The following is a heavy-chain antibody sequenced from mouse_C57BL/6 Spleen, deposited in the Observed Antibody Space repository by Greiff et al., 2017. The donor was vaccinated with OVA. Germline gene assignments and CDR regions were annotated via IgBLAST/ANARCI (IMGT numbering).Heavy chain of an antibody. V-gene: IGHV5-4*01. CDR2: ISDGGSYP. Sequence: EVKLVESGGGLVKPGGSLKLSCAASVFPFSSSAMSWVRQTPENRLEWVATISDGGSYPYSPDNVKGRFTITRDNTKNNLYLQVSHLKSEDTAMYYCARDPKTAQARGFAYWGQGTLVTVSA. J-gene: IGHJ3*01. CDR3: ARDPKTAQARGFAY. D-gene: IGHD3-2*02. CDR1: VFPFSSSA.